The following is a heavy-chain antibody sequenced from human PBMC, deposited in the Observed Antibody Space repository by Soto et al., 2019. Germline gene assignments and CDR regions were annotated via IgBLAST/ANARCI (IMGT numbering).Heavy chain of an antibody. CDR3: ARHSNHRGNVGATSPLDP. J-gene: IGHJ5*02. CDR2: HYSGGST. V-gene: IGHV3-53*01. CDR1: GFSVSSNY. D-gene: IGHD1-26*01. Sequence: GGSLRLSCAISGFSVSSNYLSWVRQAPGKGLEWVSVHYSGGSTYYADSVQGRFTISRDKSNNTLYLQMRRVRAEDTAVYFCARHSNHRGNVGATSPLDPWGQGTQVTVSS.